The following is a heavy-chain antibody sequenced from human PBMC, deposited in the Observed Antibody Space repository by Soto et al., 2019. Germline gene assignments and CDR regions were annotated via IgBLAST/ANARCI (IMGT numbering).Heavy chain of an antibody. CDR1: GDSVSSPYW. CDR3: ARSAGWYAVHS. J-gene: IGHJ4*02. CDR2: VFHTGTT. V-gene: IGHV4-4*02. Sequence: QVQLQESGPGLVKPSGTLSLTCAVSGDSVSSPYWWCWVRQAPGKGLEWIGEVFHTGTTSYNPSLRSRLTISMDRSITQFSLDLRSVTAADTAVYYCARSAGWYAVHSWGPGTLVIVSS. D-gene: IGHD6-19*01.